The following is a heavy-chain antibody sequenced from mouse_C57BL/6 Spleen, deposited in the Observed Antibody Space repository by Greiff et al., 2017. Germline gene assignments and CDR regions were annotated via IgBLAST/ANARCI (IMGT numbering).Heavy chain of an antibody. D-gene: IGHD1-1*01. Sequence: QVQLQQPGAELVRPGSSVKLSCKASGYTFTSYWMDWVKQRPGQGLEWIGNIYPSDSETHYNQKFKDKATLTVDKSSSTAYMQLSSLTSEDSAVYYCARGGDYYGSSYFDYWGQGTTLTVSS. V-gene: IGHV1-61*01. J-gene: IGHJ2*01. CDR2: IYPSDSET. CDR3: ARGGDYYGSSYFDY. CDR1: GYTFTSYW.